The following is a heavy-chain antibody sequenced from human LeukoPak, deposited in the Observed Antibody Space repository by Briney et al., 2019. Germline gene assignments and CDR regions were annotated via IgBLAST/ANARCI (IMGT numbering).Heavy chain of an antibody. J-gene: IGHJ4*02. CDR2: ISSSTSYI. CDR3: ASGSPAGDY. CDR1: GFSFSSYS. V-gene: IGHV3-21*01. D-gene: IGHD1-26*01. Sequence: GGSLRLSCAASGFSFSSYSMNWVRQAPGKGLEWVSSISSSTSYIFYADSVKGRFTISRDNAKNSLYLEMTSLRAEDTAVYYCASGSPAGDYWGQGTLVTVSS.